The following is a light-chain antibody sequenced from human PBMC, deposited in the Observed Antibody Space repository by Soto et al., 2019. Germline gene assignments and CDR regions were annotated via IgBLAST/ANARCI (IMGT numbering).Light chain of an antibody. J-gene: IGLJ1*01. Sequence: QSVLTQSPSVSGAPGQRVTLSCTGSSSNIGAGYDVHWYQQLPGAAPKLLIYDNNNRPSGVPDRFSGSKSGASASLAITGLQAEDGADYYCQSYDTRLSGYVFGTGTKGTVL. CDR2: DNN. CDR3: QSYDTRLSGYV. V-gene: IGLV1-40*01. CDR1: SSNIGAGYD.